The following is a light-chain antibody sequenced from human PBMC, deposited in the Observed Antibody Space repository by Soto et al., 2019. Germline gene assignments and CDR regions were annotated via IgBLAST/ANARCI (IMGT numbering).Light chain of an antibody. CDR2: DVS. Sequence: QSALTQPASVSGSPGQSITISCTGISSDAGGYNYVSWYQQHPGKAPKLMIYDVSNRPSGVSNRFSGSKSGNTASLTISGLQAEDGADYYCSSYTSSSTVVFGGGTKLTVL. J-gene: IGLJ2*01. V-gene: IGLV2-14*01. CDR3: SSYTSSSTVV. CDR1: SSDAGGYNY.